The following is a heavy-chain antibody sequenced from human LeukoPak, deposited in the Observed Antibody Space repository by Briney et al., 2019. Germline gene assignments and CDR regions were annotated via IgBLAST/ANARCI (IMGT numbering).Heavy chain of an antibody. V-gene: IGHV4-39*01. D-gene: IGHD6-19*01. Sequence: PSETLSLTCTVSGGSISISGFYWDWIRQPPGKGLEWIGSINYSGSTYYNPSLKRRVTLSVDTSKNQFSLKLSSVTAADTAVYYCASEPCSGCSPDYWGQGTLVTVSS. CDR2: INYSGST. J-gene: IGHJ4*02. CDR3: ASEPCSGCSPDY. CDR1: GGSISISGFY.